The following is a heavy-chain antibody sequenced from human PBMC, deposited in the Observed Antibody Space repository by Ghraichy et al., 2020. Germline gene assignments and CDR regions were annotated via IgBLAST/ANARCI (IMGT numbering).Heavy chain of an antibody. CDR2: LSNSGGST. CDR1: GFTFSSYA. J-gene: IGHJ4*02. V-gene: IGHV3-23*01. D-gene: IGHD3-16*01. Sequence: GGSLRLSCAASGFTFSSYAMSWVRQAPGKGLEWVSGLSNSGGSTSYADSVKGRFTISRDNSKNTLFLQMDSLRGEDTAIYYCAKCTVGGRPYYFDYWGKGTLVTVSS. CDR3: AKCTVGGRPYYFDY.